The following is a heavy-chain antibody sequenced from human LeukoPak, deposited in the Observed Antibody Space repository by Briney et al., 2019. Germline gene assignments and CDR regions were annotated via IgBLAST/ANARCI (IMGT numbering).Heavy chain of an antibody. Sequence: GASVKVSCKASGGTFSSYAISWVRQAPGQGLEWMGGIIPIFGTANYAQKFQGRVTITADESTSTAYMELSSLRSDDTAVYYCARIITPGYSSSWYSMPLYFDYWGQGTLVTVSS. D-gene: IGHD6-13*01. CDR3: ARIITPGYSSSWYSMPLYFDY. J-gene: IGHJ4*02. V-gene: IGHV1-69*13. CDR2: IIPIFGTA. CDR1: GGTFSSYA.